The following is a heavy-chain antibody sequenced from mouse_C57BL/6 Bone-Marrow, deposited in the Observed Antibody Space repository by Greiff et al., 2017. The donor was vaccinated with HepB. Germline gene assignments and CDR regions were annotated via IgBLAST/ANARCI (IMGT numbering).Heavy chain of an antibody. CDR2: ISYDGSN. CDR1: GYSITSGYY. D-gene: IGHD2-4*01. Sequence: ESGPGLVKPSQSLSLTCSVTGYSITSGYYWNWIRQFPGNKLEWMGYISYDGSNNYNPSLKNRISITRDTSKNQFFLKLNSVTTEDTATYYCASGYDYSWFAYWGQGTLVTVSA. V-gene: IGHV3-6*01. J-gene: IGHJ3*01. CDR3: ASGYDYSWFAY.